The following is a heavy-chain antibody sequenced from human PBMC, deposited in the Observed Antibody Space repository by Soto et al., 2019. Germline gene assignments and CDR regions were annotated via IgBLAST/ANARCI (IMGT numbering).Heavy chain of an antibody. Sequence: SETLSLTCTVSGASVSSFYWSWIRQPAGKGLEWIGRVHTSGYTDFNPSLRSRVTMSVDTSRNQFSLKVTSMTAADTSVYYCAREVAAPLGWFDPWAQGTLVTVSS. CDR2: VHTSGYT. CDR1: GASVSSFY. V-gene: IGHV4-4*07. CDR3: AREVAAPLGWFDP. J-gene: IGHJ5*02. D-gene: IGHD6-19*01.